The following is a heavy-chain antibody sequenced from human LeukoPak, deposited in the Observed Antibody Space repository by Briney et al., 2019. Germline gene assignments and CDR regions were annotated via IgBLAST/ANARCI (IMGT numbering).Heavy chain of an antibody. Sequence: PSETLSLTCTVSGGSISSGSYYWSWIRQPAGKGLEWIGRIYTSGSTNYNPSLKSRVTISVDTSKNQFSLKLSSVTAADTAVYYCARGFSRSGWGPLDYWGQGTLVTVSS. D-gene: IGHD6-19*01. CDR2: IYTSGST. CDR3: ARGFSRSGWGPLDY. CDR1: GGSISSGSYY. V-gene: IGHV4-61*02. J-gene: IGHJ4*02.